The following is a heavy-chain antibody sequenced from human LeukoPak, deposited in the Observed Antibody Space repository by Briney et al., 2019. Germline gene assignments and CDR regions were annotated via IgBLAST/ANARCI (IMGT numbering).Heavy chain of an antibody. CDR3: AKAKTDFWSGHYYFDY. Sequence: PGGSLRLSCAASGFTFDDYAMHWVRQAPGKGLEWVSGISWNSGSIGYADSVKGRFTISRDNAKTSLYLQMNSLRAEDTALYYCAKAKTDFWSGHYYFDYWGQGTLVTVSS. CDR1: GFTFDDYA. D-gene: IGHD3-3*01. J-gene: IGHJ4*02. V-gene: IGHV3-9*01. CDR2: ISWNSGSI.